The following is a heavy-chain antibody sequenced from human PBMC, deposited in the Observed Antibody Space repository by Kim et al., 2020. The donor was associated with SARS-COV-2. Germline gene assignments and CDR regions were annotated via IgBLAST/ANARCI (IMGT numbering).Heavy chain of an antibody. J-gene: IGHJ4*02. D-gene: IGHD3-22*01. V-gene: IGHV1-3*01. Sequence: KFQGRVTITRDTSASTAYMELSSLRSEDTAVYYCASGMIAHDIDYWGQGTLVTVSS. CDR3: ASGMIAHDIDY.